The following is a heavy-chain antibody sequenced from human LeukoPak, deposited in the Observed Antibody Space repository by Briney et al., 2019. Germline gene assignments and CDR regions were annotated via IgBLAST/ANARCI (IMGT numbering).Heavy chain of an antibody. CDR2: IYPGDSDT. CDR1: GYSFTSYW. CDR3: ARRRSLITMVRGDWFDP. V-gene: IGHV5-51*01. Sequence: GESLKISCKGSGYSFTSYWIGWVRQMPGKGPEWMGIIYPGDSDTRYSPSFQGQVTISADKSISTAYLQWSSLKASDTAMYYCARRRSLITMVRGDWFDPWGQGTLVTVSS. J-gene: IGHJ5*02. D-gene: IGHD3-10*01.